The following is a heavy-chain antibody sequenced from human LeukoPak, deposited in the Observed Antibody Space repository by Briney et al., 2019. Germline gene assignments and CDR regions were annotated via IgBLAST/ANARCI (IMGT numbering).Heavy chain of an antibody. CDR2: INWNGGST. Sequence: LAGGSLRLSCAASGFTFDDYGMSWVRHAPGKGLEWVSGINWNGGSTGYADSVKGRFTISRDNAKNSLYLQMNSLRAEDTALYYCARGGADIVVVPAATGYYYYMDVWGKGTTVTVSS. CDR3: ARGGADIVVVPAATGYYYYMDV. J-gene: IGHJ6*03. V-gene: IGHV3-20*04. D-gene: IGHD2-2*01. CDR1: GFTFDDYG.